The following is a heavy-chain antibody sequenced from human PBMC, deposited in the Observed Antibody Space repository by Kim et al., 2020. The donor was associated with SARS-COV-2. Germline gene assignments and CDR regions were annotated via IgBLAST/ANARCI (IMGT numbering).Heavy chain of an antibody. V-gene: IGHV3-11*04. Sequence: STIYYADSVKGRFTISRDNAKNSLYLQMNSLRAEDTAVYYCARGVRYSSSWGQGTLVTVSS. J-gene: IGHJ4*02. CDR2: STI. D-gene: IGHD6-13*01. CDR3: ARGVRYSSS.